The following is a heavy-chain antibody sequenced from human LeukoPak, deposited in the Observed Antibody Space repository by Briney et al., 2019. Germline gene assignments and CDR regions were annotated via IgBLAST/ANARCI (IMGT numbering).Heavy chain of an antibody. D-gene: IGHD2-2*02. CDR3: ARQGCSSTSCYTRSGYYYYGMDV. J-gene: IGHJ6*02. CDR2: IYYSGST. CDR1: GGSTSSYY. V-gene: IGHV4-59*08. Sequence: SETLSLTCTVSGGSTSSYYWSWIRQPPGKGLEWIGYIYYSGSTNYNPSLKSRVTISVDTSKNQFSLKLSSVTAADTAVYYCARQGCSSTSCYTRSGYYYYGMDVWGQGTTVTVSS.